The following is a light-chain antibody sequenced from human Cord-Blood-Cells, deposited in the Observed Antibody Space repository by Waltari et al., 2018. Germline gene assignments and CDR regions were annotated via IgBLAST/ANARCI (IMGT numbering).Light chain of an antibody. Sequence: DIQMTQSPSTLSASVGDRVTITCRASQSISSWLAWYQQKPGKAPKLLIYAASSLESGVPSRFSGSGAWTEFTLTISSLQPDDFASYYCQQYNSYWTSGQGTKVEIK. V-gene: IGKV1-5*01. CDR1: QSISSW. J-gene: IGKJ1*01. CDR3: QQYNSYWT. CDR2: AAS.